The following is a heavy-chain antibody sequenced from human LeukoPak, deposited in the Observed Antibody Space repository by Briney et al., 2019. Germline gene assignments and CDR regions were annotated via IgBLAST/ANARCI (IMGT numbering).Heavy chain of an antibody. CDR2: INHRGVA. CDR1: GGSFTVYY. Sequence: SETLSLTCAVYGGSFTVYYWSWIRQPPGKGLEWIGEINHRGVATYTPSLRSRVTISIDTSKNQFSLKLPSVTAADTAVYYCARGFADSSGYLLSYFDYWGQGTLVTVSS. D-gene: IGHD3-22*01. V-gene: IGHV4-34*01. CDR3: ARGFADSSGYLLSYFDY. J-gene: IGHJ4*02.